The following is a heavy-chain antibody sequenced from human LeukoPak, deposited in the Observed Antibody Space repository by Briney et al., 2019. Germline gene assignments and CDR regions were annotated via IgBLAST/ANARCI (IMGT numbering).Heavy chain of an antibody. D-gene: IGHD3-10*01. Sequence: SETLSLTCTVSGGSISSSSYYWGWIRQPPGKGLEWIGSIYYSGSTYYNPSLKSRVTISVDTSKNRFSLKLSSVTAADTAVYYCASIYGSGSYYVQDYYYYHYMDVWGKGTTVTISS. CDR1: GGSISSSSYY. J-gene: IGHJ6*03. CDR2: IYYSGST. V-gene: IGHV4-39*01. CDR3: ASIYGSGSYYVQDYYYYHYMDV.